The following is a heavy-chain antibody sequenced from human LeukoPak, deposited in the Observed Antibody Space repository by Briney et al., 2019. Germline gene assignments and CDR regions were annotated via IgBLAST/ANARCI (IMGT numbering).Heavy chain of an antibody. CDR2: ISASGP. V-gene: IGHV3-23*01. CDR3: AKDHESDGYPCLDH. J-gene: IGHJ4*02. Sequence: PGGSLRLSCAASGFTLRSYWMNWVRQAPGKGLEWVSTISASGPYYADAVRGRFTISRDNSRNTLSLQMDSLRAEDTAVYYCAKDHESDGYPCLDHWGLGTLVTVSS. CDR1: GFTLRSYW. D-gene: IGHD3-22*01.